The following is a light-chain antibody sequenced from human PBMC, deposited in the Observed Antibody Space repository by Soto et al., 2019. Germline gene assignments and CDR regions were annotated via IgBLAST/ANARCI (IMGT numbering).Light chain of an antibody. CDR3: QHYGSSLPIT. J-gene: IGKJ5*01. CDR2: DTS. CDR1: QSVSGN. V-gene: IGKV3-15*01. Sequence: EIVMTQSPDTLSVSPGERATLSCRASQSVSGNLAWYQQKPGQAPRLLIYDTSTRATGIPARFSGSGSGTDFTLTIRRLEPEDFAVYSCQHYGSSLPITFGQGTRLEIK.